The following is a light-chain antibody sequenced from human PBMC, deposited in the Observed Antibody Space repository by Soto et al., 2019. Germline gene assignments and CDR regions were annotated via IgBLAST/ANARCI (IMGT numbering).Light chain of an antibody. J-gene: IGLJ1*01. CDR1: SSNIGSYT. CDR3: AAWDDSLNGYV. CDR2: SNS. V-gene: IGLV1-44*01. Sequence: QSVLIQPPSASGTPGQRVTVSCSGGSSNIGSYTVNWYQQLPGAAPKLLIYSNSQRPSGVPDQFSASKSGTSASLAISGLQSEDEAEYYCAAWDDSLNGYVFGPGTKVTVL.